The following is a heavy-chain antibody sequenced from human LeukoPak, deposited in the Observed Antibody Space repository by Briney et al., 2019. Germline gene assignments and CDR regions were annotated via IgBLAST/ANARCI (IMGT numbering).Heavy chain of an antibody. J-gene: IGHJ5*02. Sequence: QAGGSLRLSCAASGFTVSSNYMSWVRQAPGKGLEWVSVIYSGGSTYYADSVKGRFTISRDSSKNTLYLQMNSLRAEDTAVYYCAKPGTIFGVVKNWFDPWGQGTLVTVSS. D-gene: IGHD3-3*01. CDR2: IYSGGST. V-gene: IGHV3-66*04. CDR1: GFTVSSNY. CDR3: AKPGTIFGVVKNWFDP.